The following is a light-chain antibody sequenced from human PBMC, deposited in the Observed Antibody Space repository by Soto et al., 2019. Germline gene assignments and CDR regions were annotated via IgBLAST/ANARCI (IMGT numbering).Light chain of an antibody. CDR3: QQYGNSSIT. Sequence: EIVLTQSPGTLSLSPGERATLSRRASQSVSSSYSAWYQQKPGQAPRLLINGISSRATGIPDRFSGSGSGTDFTLTISRLEPEDFAVYYCQQYGNSSITFGQGTRLEIK. V-gene: IGKV3-20*01. J-gene: IGKJ5*01. CDR1: QSVSSSY. CDR2: GIS.